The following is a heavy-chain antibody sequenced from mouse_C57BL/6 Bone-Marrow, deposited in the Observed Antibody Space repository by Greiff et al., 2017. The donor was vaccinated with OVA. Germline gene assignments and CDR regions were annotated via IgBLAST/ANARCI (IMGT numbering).Heavy chain of an antibody. CDR2: IYWDDDK. J-gene: IGHJ4*01. V-gene: IGHV8-12*01. CDR1: GFSLSTSGMG. CDR3: ARRGSSGYYAMDY. D-gene: IGHD3-2*02. Sequence: QVTLKECGPGILQSSQTLSLTCSFSGFSLSTSGMGVSWIRQPSGKGLEWLAHIYWDDDKRYNPSLKSRLTISKDTSRNQVFLKITSVDTADTATYYCARRGSSGYYAMDYWGQGTSVTVSS.